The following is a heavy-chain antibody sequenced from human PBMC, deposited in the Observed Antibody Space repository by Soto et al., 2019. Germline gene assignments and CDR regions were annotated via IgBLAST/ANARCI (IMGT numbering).Heavy chain of an antibody. CDR3: ASPTKPGDYYYHYYGMDV. V-gene: IGHV1-2*02. D-gene: IGHD7-27*01. Sequence: ASVKVSCKASGYTFTGYYMHWVRQAPGQGLEWMGWINPNSGGTNYAQKFQGRVTMTRDTSISTAYMELSRLRSDDTAVYYCASPTKPGDYYYHYYGMDVWGQGTTVTVSS. CDR1: GYTFTGYY. J-gene: IGHJ6*02. CDR2: INPNSGGT.